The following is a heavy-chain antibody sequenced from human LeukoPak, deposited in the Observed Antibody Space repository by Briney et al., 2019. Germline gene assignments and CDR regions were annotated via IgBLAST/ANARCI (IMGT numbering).Heavy chain of an antibody. J-gene: IGHJ4*02. CDR2: INPKSGGT. Sequence: ASVKVSCKASGYTFTGYYMHWVRQAPGQGLEWMGWINPKSGGTNYAQKFQGRVTMTRDTSISTAYMELSRLRSDDTAVYYCARVSFLEWTYDYWGQGTLVTVSS. CDR3: ARVSFLEWTYDY. D-gene: IGHD3-3*01. CDR1: GYTFTGYY. V-gene: IGHV1-2*02.